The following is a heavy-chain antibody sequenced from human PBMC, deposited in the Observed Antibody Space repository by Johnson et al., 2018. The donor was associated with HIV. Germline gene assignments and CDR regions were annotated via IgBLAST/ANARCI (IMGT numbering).Heavy chain of an antibody. CDR2: INWNGGST. CDR1: GFTFDDYG. D-gene: IGHD3-22*01. Sequence: VQLLESGGGVVQPGRSLRLSCAASGFTFDDYGMSWVRQAPGKGLEWVSGINWNGGSTGYADSVKGRFTISRDNAKNSLYLQMNSLQTEDTALYYCVRLYYDRRVAFDFWGQGTMVTVSS. J-gene: IGHJ3*01. V-gene: IGHV3-20*04. CDR3: VRLYYDRRVAFDF.